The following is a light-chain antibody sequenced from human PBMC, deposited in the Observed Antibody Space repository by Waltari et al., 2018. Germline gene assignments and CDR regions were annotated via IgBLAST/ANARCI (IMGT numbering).Light chain of an antibody. CDR1: SSDIGVYNH. CDR2: DVS. J-gene: IGLJ2*01. V-gene: IGLV2-14*03. Sequence: QSALTQPASVSGSPGQSITISCTGTSSDIGVYNHVSWYQQHPGKAPKLMIYDVSNRPSGVSNRFSVSKSGNTASLTISGLQAEDEVDYYCSSYTSSSTVVFGGGTKLTVL. CDR3: SSYTSSSTVV.